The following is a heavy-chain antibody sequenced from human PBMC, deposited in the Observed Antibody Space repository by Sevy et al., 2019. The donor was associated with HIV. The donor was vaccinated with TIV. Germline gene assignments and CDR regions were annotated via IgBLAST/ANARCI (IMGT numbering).Heavy chain of an antibody. J-gene: IGHJ5*02. Sequence: SETLSLTCAVSGGSISSVNWWHWVRQPPGNGLEWIGEIYHSGYTNYNPSLKSRVTISVDNSKNQFSLKLSFVTAADTAVYYCARGGETPRGFDPWGQGSLVTVSS. CDR1: GGSISSVNW. CDR2: IYHSGYT. V-gene: IGHV4-4*02. D-gene: IGHD3-16*01. CDR3: ARGGETPRGFDP.